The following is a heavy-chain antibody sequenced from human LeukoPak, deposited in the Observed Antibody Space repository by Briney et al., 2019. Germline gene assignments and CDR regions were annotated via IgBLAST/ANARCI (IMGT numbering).Heavy chain of an antibody. CDR1: GGTFSSYA. Sequence: GSSVKVSCKASGGTFSSYAISWVRQAPGQGLEWMGGIIPIFGTATYAQKFQGRVTITTDESTSTAYMELSSLRSEDTAVYYCARGVVGATKGDAFGIWGQGTMVTVSS. CDR3: ARGVVGATKGDAFGI. CDR2: IIPIFGTA. V-gene: IGHV1-69*05. J-gene: IGHJ3*02. D-gene: IGHD1-26*01.